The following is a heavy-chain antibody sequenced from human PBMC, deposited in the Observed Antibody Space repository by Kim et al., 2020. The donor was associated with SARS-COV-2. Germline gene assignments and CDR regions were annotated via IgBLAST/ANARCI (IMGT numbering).Heavy chain of an antibody. CDR3: ARGYCSSTSCLSHWFDP. Sequence: SETLSLTCAVYGGSFSGYYWSWIRQPPGKGLEWIGEINHSGSTNYNPSLKSRVTISVDTSKNQFSLKLSSVTAADTAVYYCARGYCSSTSCLSHWFDPWGQGTLVTVSS. D-gene: IGHD2-2*01. V-gene: IGHV4-34*01. CDR2: INHSGST. CDR1: GGSFSGYY. J-gene: IGHJ5*02.